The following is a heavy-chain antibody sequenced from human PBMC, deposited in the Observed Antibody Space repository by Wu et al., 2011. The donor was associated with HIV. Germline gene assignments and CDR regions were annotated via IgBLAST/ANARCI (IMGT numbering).Heavy chain of an antibody. CDR2: ISAYNGDT. J-gene: IGHJ4*02. D-gene: IGHD3-10*01. Sequence: QVQLVQTGAEVKKPGASVKVSCKTSGYTFTSYGIHWVRQAPGQGLEWMGWISAYNGDTSYAQKLQVRVTMTTDTSTSTAYMELRSLRPDDTAVYFCSRGTPSNPPYYFDYWGQGTLVTVSS. CDR3: SRGTPSNPPYYFDY. CDR1: GYTFTSYG. V-gene: IGHV1-18*01.